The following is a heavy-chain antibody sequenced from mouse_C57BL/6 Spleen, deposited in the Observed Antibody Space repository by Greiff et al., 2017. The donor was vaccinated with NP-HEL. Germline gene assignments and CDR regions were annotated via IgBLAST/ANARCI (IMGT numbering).Heavy chain of an antibody. Sequence: QVQLQQPGAELVKPGASVKLSCKASGYTFTSYWMHWVKQRPGRGLEWIGRIDPNSGGTKYTEKFKSKATLTVDKPSSTAYMQLSSLTSEASAVYYWARDYDGDYFASWGQGTPLTVSS. D-gene: IGHD2-4*01. V-gene: IGHV1-72*01. CDR2: IDPNSGGT. CDR1: GYTFTSYW. CDR3: ARDYDGDYFAS. J-gene: IGHJ2*01.